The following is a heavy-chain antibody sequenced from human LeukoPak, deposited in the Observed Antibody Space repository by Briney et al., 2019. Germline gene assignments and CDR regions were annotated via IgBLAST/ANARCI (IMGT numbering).Heavy chain of an antibody. CDR1: GFTFSSYW. Sequence: PGGSLRLSCAASGFTFSSYWMSWVRQAPGKGLEWVSYISSSSSTIYYADSVKGRFTISRDNAKNSLYLQMNSLRAGDTAVYYCARGSAAAEDYWGQGTLVTVSS. V-gene: IGHV3-48*04. J-gene: IGHJ4*02. CDR2: ISSSSSTI. CDR3: ARGSAAAEDY. D-gene: IGHD6-13*01.